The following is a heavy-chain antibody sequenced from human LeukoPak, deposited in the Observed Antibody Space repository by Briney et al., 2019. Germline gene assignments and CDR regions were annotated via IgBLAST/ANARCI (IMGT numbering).Heavy chain of an antibody. J-gene: IGHJ4*02. V-gene: IGHV4-4*07. Sequence: SETLSLTCTVSGGSISSYYWSWIRQPAGKGLEWIGRIYTSGSTNYNPSLKSRVTMSVDTSKNQFSLKLSSVTAADTAVYYCTRYGSGSYSVLFDYWGQGTLVTVSS. D-gene: IGHD3-10*01. CDR2: IYTSGST. CDR1: GGSISSYY. CDR3: TRYGSGSYSVLFDY.